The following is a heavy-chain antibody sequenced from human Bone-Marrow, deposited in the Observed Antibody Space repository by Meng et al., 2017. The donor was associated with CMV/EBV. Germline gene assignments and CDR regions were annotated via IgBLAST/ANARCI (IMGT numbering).Heavy chain of an antibody. J-gene: IGHJ4*02. CDR3: ARGGGQYQLLYGTYFDY. Sequence: GESLKISCAASGFTFDDYGMSWVRQAPGKGLEWVSGINWNGGSTGYADSVKGRFTISRDNAKNSLYLQMNSLRAEDTALYYCARGGGQYQLLYGTYFDYWGQGTLVTVSS. V-gene: IGHV3-20*04. D-gene: IGHD2-2*02. CDR1: GFTFDDYG. CDR2: INWNGGST.